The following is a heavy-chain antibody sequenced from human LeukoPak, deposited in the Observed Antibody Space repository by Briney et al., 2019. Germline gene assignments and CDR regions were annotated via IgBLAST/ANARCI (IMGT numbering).Heavy chain of an antibody. CDR3: ARGSGGFDY. Sequence: PGGSLRLSCGASGFTFSSYWMSWVRQAPGKGLEWVANIKQDGSEKYYVDSVKGRFTISRDNAKNSLYLQMNSLRAEDTAVYYCARGSGGFDYWGQGTLVTVSS. D-gene: IGHD3-10*01. J-gene: IGHJ4*02. CDR2: IKQDGSEK. V-gene: IGHV3-7*01. CDR1: GFTFSSYW.